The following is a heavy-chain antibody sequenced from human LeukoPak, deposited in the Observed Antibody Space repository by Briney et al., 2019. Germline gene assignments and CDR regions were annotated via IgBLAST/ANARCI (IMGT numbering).Heavy chain of an antibody. D-gene: IGHD6-13*01. Sequence: SETLSLTCTVSGGSISSYYWSWIRQPAGKGLGWIGRIYTSGSTNYNPSLKSRVTMSVDTSKNQFSLKLSSVTAADTAVYYCARDRGSSSWYPDLDAFDIWGQGTMVTVSS. V-gene: IGHV4-4*07. CDR2: IYTSGST. CDR3: ARDRGSSSWYPDLDAFDI. J-gene: IGHJ3*02. CDR1: GGSISSYY.